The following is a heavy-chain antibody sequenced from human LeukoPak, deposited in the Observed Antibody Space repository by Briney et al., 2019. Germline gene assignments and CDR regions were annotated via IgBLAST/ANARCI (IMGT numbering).Heavy chain of an antibody. V-gene: IGHV1-46*01. CDR3: ARAGGSWYEMGGKSWFDP. CDR2: INPSGGST. Sequence: ASVKVSCKASGYTFTSYYMHWVRQAPGQGLEWMGIINPSGGSTSYAQKFQGRVTMTRDTSTSTVYMELSSLRSEDTAVYYCARAGGSWYEMGGKSWFDPWGQGTLVTVSS. CDR1: GYTFTSYY. J-gene: IGHJ5*02. D-gene: IGHD6-13*01.